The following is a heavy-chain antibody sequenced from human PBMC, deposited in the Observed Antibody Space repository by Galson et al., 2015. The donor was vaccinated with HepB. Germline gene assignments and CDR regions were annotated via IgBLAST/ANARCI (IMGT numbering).Heavy chain of an antibody. CDR1: GFTFSSYG. V-gene: IGHV3-33*01. J-gene: IGHJ3*02. D-gene: IGHD2-15*01. CDR3: ARDGMSWWGNLHAFDI. CDR2: IWYDGSNK. Sequence: SLRLSCAASGFTFSSYGMHWVRQAPGKGLEWVAVIWYDGSNKYYADSVKGRFTISRDNSKNTLYLQMNSLRAEDTAVYYCARDGMSWWGNLHAFDIWGQGTMVTVSS.